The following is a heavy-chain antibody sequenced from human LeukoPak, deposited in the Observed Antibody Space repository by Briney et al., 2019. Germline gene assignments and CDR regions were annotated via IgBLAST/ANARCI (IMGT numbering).Heavy chain of an antibody. CDR3: YIGSSSRYYYYGMDV. Sequence: GSLRLSCAASGFTFSSYAMTWVRQAPGKGLEWVSYISSSGSTIYYADSVKGRFTISRGNAKNSLYLQMNSLRAEDTAVYYCYIGSSSRYYYYGMDVWGQGTTVTVSS. CDR2: ISSSGSTI. J-gene: IGHJ6*02. CDR1: GFTFSSYA. D-gene: IGHD6-6*01. V-gene: IGHV3-48*04.